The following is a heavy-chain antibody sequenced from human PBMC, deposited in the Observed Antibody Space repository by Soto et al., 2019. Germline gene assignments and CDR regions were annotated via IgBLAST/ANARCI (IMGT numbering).Heavy chain of an antibody. CDR1: GYSFTTYG. V-gene: IGHV1-18*01. CDR3: AREGPAPYYSYGMDV. CDR2: ISAYNGNT. Sequence: QVQLVQSGGEVKKPGASVKVSCKTSGYSFTTYGISWVRQAPGQGLEWMGWISAYNGNTNYAQKLQDRVTMTTDTSTSTAYMELRSLRSDDTAGYYCAREGPAPYYSYGMDVWGQGSTVTVSS. J-gene: IGHJ6*02.